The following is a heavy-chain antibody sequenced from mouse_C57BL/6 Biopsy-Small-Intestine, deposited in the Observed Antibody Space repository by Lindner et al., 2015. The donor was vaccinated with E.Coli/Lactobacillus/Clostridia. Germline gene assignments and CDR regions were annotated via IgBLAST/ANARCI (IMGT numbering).Heavy chain of an antibody. CDR1: GYSLTELS. V-gene: IGHV1-83*01. CDR3: ATWYNFWSGYYTEHYYAMDV. D-gene: IGHD1-1*01. Sequence: SVKVSCKVSGYSLTELSMHWVRQAPGKGLEWMGGFDPEDGETMYAQKFQGRVTMTAATSTDTAYMELSSLRSEDTAVYYCATWYNFWSGYYTEHYYAMDVWGQGTTVTVSS. CDR2: FDPEDGET. J-gene: IGHJ4*01.